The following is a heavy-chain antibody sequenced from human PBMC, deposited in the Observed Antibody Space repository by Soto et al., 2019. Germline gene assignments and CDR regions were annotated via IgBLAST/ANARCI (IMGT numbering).Heavy chain of an antibody. CDR3: AKDFVYDSSGFLPHFDY. CDR1: GFTFSSYA. J-gene: IGHJ4*02. D-gene: IGHD3-22*01. CDR2: ISGSGGST. V-gene: IGHV3-23*01. Sequence: EVQLLESGGGLVQPGGSLRLSCAASGFTFSSYAMSWVRQAPGKGLEWVSTISGSGGSTYYVDSVKGRFTISRDNSKDTLYMQMNSLRAEDTAVYYCAKDFVYDSSGFLPHFDYWGQGTLVTVSS.